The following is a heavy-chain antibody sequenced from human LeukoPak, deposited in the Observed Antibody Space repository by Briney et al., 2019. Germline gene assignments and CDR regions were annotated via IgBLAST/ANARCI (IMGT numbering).Heavy chain of an antibody. D-gene: IGHD1-26*01. CDR1: GGSISSGDYY. V-gene: IGHV4-30-4*08. CDR2: IYYSGST. J-gene: IGHJ5*02. CDR3: ARGRGIPPSYWFDP. Sequence: SSQTLSLTCTVSGGSISSGDYYWSWIRQPPGKGLEWIAYIYYSGSTSYNPSLKSRVIISVDTSKNQFSLKLSSVTAADTAVYYCARGRGIPPSYWFDPWGQGTLVTVSS.